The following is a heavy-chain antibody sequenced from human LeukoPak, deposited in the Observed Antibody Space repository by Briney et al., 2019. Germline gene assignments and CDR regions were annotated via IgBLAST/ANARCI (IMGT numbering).Heavy chain of an antibody. D-gene: IGHD6-13*01. CDR3: ARLQAAAGPFFDY. V-gene: IGHV4-59*08. CDR2: IYYSRST. J-gene: IGHJ4*02. CDR1: GGSISSYY. Sequence: KASETLSLTCTVSGGSISSYYWSWIRQPPGKGLEWIGYIYYSRSTNYNPSLKSRVTISVDTSKNQSSLKLSSVTAADTAVYYCARLQAAAGPFFDYWGQGTLVTVSS.